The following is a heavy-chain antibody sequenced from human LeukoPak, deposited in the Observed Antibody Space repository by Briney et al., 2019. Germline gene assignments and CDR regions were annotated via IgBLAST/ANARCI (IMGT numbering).Heavy chain of an antibody. CDR2: INHSGST. CDR3: ARHFYYYDSSGYPDY. J-gene: IGHJ4*02. D-gene: IGHD3-22*01. Sequence: PSETLSLTCTVSGGSISSYYWSWIRQPPGKGLEWIGEINHSGSTNYNPSLKSRVTISVDTSKNQFSLKLSSVTAADTAVYYCARHFYYYDSSGYPDYWGQGTLVTVSS. CDR1: GGSISSYY. V-gene: IGHV4-34*01.